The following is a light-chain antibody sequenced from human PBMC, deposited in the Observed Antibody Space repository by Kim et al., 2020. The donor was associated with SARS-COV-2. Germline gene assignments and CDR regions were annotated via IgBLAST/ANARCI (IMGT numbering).Light chain of an antibody. CDR3: QQFNNYPALT. Sequence: AIQLTQSPPSLSASVGDRVIITCRASQGISSALAWYQQKPGKPPNLLIYDASTLESGVPSRFSGSESGTDFTLTISSLQPEDFATYYCQQFNNYPALTFGGGTKVEIK. J-gene: IGKJ4*01. CDR1: QGISSA. CDR2: DAS. V-gene: IGKV1D-13*01.